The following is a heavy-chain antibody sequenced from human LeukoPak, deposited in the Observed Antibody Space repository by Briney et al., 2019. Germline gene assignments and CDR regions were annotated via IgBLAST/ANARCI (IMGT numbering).Heavy chain of an antibody. Sequence: SETLSLTCTVSGGSISSSSYYWGWIRQPPGKGLEWIGSIYYSGSTYYNPSLKSRVTISVDTSKNQFSLKLSSVTAADTAVYYCARRYYYGSGSYYNPRQNNWFDPWGQGTLVTVSS. D-gene: IGHD3-10*01. CDR1: GGSISSSSYY. J-gene: IGHJ5*02. CDR2: IYYSGST. CDR3: ARRYYYGSGSYYNPRQNNWFDP. V-gene: IGHV4-39*07.